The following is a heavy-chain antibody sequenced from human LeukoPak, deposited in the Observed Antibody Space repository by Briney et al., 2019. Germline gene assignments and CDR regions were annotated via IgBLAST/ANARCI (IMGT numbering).Heavy chain of an antibody. V-gene: IGHV3-23*01. D-gene: IGHD6-6*01. J-gene: IGHJ4*02. CDR3: AKDWQLGDY. CDR1: GGTFSSYA. Sequence: SCKASGGTFSSYAMSWVRQAPGKGLEWVSAISGSGGSTYYADSVKGRFTISRDNSKNTLYLQMNSLRAEDTAVYYCAKDWQLGDYWGQGTLVTVST. CDR2: ISGSGGST.